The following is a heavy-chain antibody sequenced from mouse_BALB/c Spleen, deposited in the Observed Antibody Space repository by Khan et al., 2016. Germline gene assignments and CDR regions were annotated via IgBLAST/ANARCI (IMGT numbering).Heavy chain of an antibody. D-gene: IGHD1-1*01. CDR1: GYTFTNYG. CDR2: INNYSGET. CDR3: ARYRNYYGSSMYFDV. Sequence: QIQLVQSGPELKKPGKTVKISCKASGYTFTNYGMNWVKQAPGKGIKWMGWINNYSGETTYADDFKGRFAFSLETSANTAYLQFNNLKTEDTATYCCARYRNYYGSSMYFDVWGAGTTVTVSS. J-gene: IGHJ1*01. V-gene: IGHV9-3-1*01.